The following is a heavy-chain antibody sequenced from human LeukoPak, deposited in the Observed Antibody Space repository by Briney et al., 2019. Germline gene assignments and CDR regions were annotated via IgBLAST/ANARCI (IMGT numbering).Heavy chain of an antibody. CDR3: AREWAGTDY. CDR1: GDSISSSYW. D-gene: IGHD1-1*01. CDR2: IFHSGNT. Sequence: PSGTLSLTCAVPGDSISSSYWWSWVRQPPGKGLEWIGEIFHSGNTNYNPPLKSRVTISVDKSKNQFSLKLSSVTAADTAVYYRAREWAGTDYWGQGTLVTVSS. J-gene: IGHJ4*02. V-gene: IGHV4-4*02.